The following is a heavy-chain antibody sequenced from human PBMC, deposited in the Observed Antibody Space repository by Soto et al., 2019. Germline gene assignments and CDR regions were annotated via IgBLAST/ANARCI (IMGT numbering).Heavy chain of an antibody. CDR3: AKDLYSSSSEVPYNWFDP. CDR2: ISGSGGST. CDR1: GFTFSSYA. V-gene: IGHV3-23*01. J-gene: IGHJ5*02. Sequence: PGGSLRLSCAASGFTFSSYAMSWVRQAPGKGLEWVSAISGSGGSTYYADSVKGRFTISRDNSKNTLYLQTNSLRAEDAAVYYCAKDLYSSSSEVPYNWFDPWGQGTLVTVSS. D-gene: IGHD6-13*01.